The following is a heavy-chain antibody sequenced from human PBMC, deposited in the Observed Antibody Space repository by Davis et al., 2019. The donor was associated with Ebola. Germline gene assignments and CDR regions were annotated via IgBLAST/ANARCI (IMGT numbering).Heavy chain of an antibody. Sequence: GGSLRLSCAASGFTFGTSAMSWVRQTPEKGLEWVSTITRSGGAFYADSVKGRFTISRDTSKDTLFLLMNSLRAEDTAVYYCAKRGAFDPYFEFWGQGALVTVS. D-gene: IGHD4/OR15-4a*01. CDR1: GFTFGTSA. V-gene: IGHV3-23*01. J-gene: IGHJ4*02. CDR3: AKRGAFDPYFEF. CDR2: ITRSGGA.